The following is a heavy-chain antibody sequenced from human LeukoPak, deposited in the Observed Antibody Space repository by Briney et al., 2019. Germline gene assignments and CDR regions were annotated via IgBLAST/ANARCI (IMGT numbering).Heavy chain of an antibody. CDR2: IYHSGST. D-gene: IGHD4-17*01. CDR1: GYSISSGYY. Sequence: PSETLSLTCTVSGYSISSGYYWGWIRQPPGKGLEWIGNIYHSGSTYYNPSLKSRVTISLDTSKNQFSLKLRSVTAADTAFYYCATKGYETTLYGDSYFNYWGQGILVTVSS. J-gene: IGHJ4*02. CDR3: ATKGYETTLYGDSYFNY. V-gene: IGHV4-38-2*02.